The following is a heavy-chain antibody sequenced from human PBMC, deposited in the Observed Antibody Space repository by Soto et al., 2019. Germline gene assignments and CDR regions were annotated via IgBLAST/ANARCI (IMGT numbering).Heavy chain of an antibody. V-gene: IGHV3-66*04. D-gene: IGHD5-18*01. CDR3: ARHGYNYGGGYFDY. CDR2: IYGGCST. Sequence: EVQLVESGGGLVQPGGSLRLSCAASGVTVSSNYMSWVRQAPGKGLEWVSVIYGGCSTYYADSGKGRFTISRDNSKNTLYLQMTSLRAEDTAVYYCARHGYNYGGGYFDYWGQGTLVTVSS. CDR1: GVTVSSNY. J-gene: IGHJ4*02.